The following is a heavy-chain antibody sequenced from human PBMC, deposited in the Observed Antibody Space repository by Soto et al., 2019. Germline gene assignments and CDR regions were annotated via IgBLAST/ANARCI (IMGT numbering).Heavy chain of an antibody. CDR2: IYRTGNT. CDR3: ARGDYQYSIDY. D-gene: IGHD2-2*01. J-gene: IGHJ4*02. CDR1: GDSMTSGDYS. V-gene: IGHV4-30-2*01. Sequence: SETLSLTCTVSGDSMTSGDYSRSWIRQPPGKGLEWLGYIYRTGNTHYSPSLKSRVSISQDRSKNQFSLELTSVTAADTAVYYCARGDYQYSIDYWGQGTLVTVSS.